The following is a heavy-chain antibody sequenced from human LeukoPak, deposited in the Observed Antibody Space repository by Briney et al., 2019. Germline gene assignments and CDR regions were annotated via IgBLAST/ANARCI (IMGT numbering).Heavy chain of an antibody. Sequence: GGSLRLACAASGFTFSNAWMSWVRQAPGKGLEWVGHIKSKTDGGTTDYAAPVKGRFTISRDDSKNTLYLQMNSLKTEDTAVYYCTRQQLVLDYWGQGTLVTVSS. CDR1: GFTFSNAW. V-gene: IGHV3-15*01. CDR3: TRQQLVLDY. CDR2: IKSKTDGGTT. D-gene: IGHD6-13*01. J-gene: IGHJ4*02.